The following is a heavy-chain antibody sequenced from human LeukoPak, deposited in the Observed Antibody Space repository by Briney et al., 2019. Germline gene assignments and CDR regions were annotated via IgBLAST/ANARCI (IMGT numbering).Heavy chain of an antibody. CDR2: IYYSGST. D-gene: IGHD2-2*01. Sequence: SETLSLTCTVPGGSISSSTYYWGWIRQPPGKGLEWIVRIYYSGSTYYNPSLKSRVTISVDTSKNQFSLKLSSVTAADTAVYYCARQKQYQLLYYYYYYYMDVWGKGTTVTVSS. CDR3: ARQKQYQLLYYYYYYYMDV. J-gene: IGHJ6*03. CDR1: GGSISSSTYY. V-gene: IGHV4-39*01.